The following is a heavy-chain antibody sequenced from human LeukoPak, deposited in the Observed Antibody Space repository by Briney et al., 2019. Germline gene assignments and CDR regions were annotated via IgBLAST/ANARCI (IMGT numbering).Heavy chain of an antibody. CDR3: ARRYYYGSGSYYNLWFDP. D-gene: IGHD3-10*01. J-gene: IGHJ5*02. V-gene: IGHV3-30*02. CDR2: IHNDGTNK. Sequence: GGSLRLSCAASGFSLSNYGMHWARQAPGKGLEWVAFIHNDGTNKQYADSVKGRFTISRDNSKNTLYLEINSLTPEDTAVYYCARRYYYGSGSYYNLWFDPWGQGTLVTVSS. CDR1: GFSLSNYG.